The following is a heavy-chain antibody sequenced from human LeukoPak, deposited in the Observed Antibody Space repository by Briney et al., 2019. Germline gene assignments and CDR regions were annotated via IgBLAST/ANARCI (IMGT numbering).Heavy chain of an antibody. Sequence: GGSLRLSCAASGFTFSSYGMSWVRQAPGKGLEWVSAISGSGGSTYYADSVKGRFTISRDNSKNTLYLQMNSLRAEDTAVYYCAKVLRVRGVLAIWDYWGQGTLVTVSS. CDR2: ISGSGGST. CDR1: GFTFSSYG. V-gene: IGHV3-23*01. J-gene: IGHJ4*02. D-gene: IGHD3-10*01. CDR3: AKVLRVRGVLAIWDY.